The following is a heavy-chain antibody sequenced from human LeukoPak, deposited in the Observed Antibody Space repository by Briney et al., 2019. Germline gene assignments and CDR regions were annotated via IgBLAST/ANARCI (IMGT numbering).Heavy chain of an antibody. Sequence: ASVKVSCRASGYTFTGYYMHWVRQAPGQGLEWMGWINPNSGGTNYAQKFQGRVTMTRDTSISTAYMELSSLRSEDTAVYYCARGRITMVRGVIHWFDPWGQGTLVTVSS. CDR2: INPNSGGT. D-gene: IGHD3-10*01. V-gene: IGHV1-2*02. CDR1: GYTFTGYY. CDR3: ARGRITMVRGVIHWFDP. J-gene: IGHJ5*02.